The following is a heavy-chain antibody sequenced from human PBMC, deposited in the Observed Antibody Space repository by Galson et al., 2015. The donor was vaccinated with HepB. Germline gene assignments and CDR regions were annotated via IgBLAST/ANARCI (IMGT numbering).Heavy chain of an antibody. Sequence: ETLSLTCTVSGGSISSSTYYWGWIRQPPGKGLEWIGSIYYSGSTYYNPSLKSRVTISVDTSKNHFSLKLSSVTAADTAVYYCARVGYNQGHSFDYWGQGTLVTVSS. D-gene: IGHD1-14*01. CDR2: IYYSGST. V-gene: IGHV4-39*02. CDR1: GGSISSSTYY. CDR3: ARVGYNQGHSFDY. J-gene: IGHJ4*02.